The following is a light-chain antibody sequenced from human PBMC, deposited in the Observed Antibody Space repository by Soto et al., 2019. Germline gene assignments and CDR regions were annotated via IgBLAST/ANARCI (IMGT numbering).Light chain of an antibody. CDR3: QQYGSSPNT. CDR2: DAS. CDR1: QSVSSSCSSSC. J-gene: IGKJ2*01. Sequence: EIVLTQSPGTLSLSPGESATLSCRASQSVSSSCSSSCFAWYQQKPGQTPRLLIYDASNRATGIPDRFSGSWSGTDFTLTISRLEPEDFAVYYCQQYGSSPNTFGQGTKLEIK. V-gene: IGKV3-20*01.